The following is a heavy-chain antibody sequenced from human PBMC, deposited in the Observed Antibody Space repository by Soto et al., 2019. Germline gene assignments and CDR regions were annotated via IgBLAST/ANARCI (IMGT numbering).Heavy chain of an antibody. Sequence: PVGSLRLSCAASGFTFDDYAMHWVRQAPGKGLEWVSGISWNSGSIGYADSVKGRFTISRDNAKNSLYLQMNSLRAEDTALYYCAKDRGAIAVAGRGFYFDYWGQGTLVNVSS. D-gene: IGHD6-19*01. V-gene: IGHV3-9*01. CDR1: GFTFDDYA. CDR3: AKDRGAIAVAGRGFYFDY. J-gene: IGHJ4*02. CDR2: ISWNSGSI.